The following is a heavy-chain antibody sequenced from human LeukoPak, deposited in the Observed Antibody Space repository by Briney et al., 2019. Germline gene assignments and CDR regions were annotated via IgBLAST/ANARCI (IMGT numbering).Heavy chain of an antibody. CDR2: FDPEDGET. J-gene: IGHJ4*02. V-gene: IGHV1-24*01. Sequence: ASVKVSCKVSGYTLTELSMHWVRQAPGKGLEWMGGFDPEDGETIYAQKFQGRVTMTEDTSTDTAYMELSSLRSEDTAVYYCATVIAPTYYFDYWGQGTLVTVSS. D-gene: IGHD2-15*01. CDR3: ATVIAPTYYFDY. CDR1: GYTLTELS.